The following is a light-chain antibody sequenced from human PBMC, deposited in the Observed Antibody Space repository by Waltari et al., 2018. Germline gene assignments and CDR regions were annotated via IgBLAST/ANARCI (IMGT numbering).Light chain of an antibody. J-gene: IGKJ4*01. V-gene: IGKV2-29*02. CDR2: RVS. Sequence: DIVLTQTPLSLPVTPGEPASISCRSSQSLLYSDGNTYLYWYLQKPGQPPRLLIYRVSNLFSGVSDRFSGSGSGTDFTLKISRVKAEDVGVYYCMQALQTPLTFGGGTKVEIK. CDR1: QSLLYSDGNTY. CDR3: MQALQTPLT.